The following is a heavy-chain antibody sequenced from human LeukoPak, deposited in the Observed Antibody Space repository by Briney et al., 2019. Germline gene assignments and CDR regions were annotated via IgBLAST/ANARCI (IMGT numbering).Heavy chain of an antibody. D-gene: IGHD3-10*01. CDR1: GFTFDDYA. V-gene: IGHV3-43D*03. CDR3: AKDTERTYYYGSGSPYYFDF. CDR2: ISWDGGST. J-gene: IGHJ4*02. Sequence: GGSLRLSCAASGFTFDDYAMLWVRQPPGRGLEWVSLISWDGGSTYYADSVKGRFTISRDNSKNSLYLQMNSLRPEDTALYYCAKDTERTYYYGSGSPYYFDFWGQGTLVTVSS.